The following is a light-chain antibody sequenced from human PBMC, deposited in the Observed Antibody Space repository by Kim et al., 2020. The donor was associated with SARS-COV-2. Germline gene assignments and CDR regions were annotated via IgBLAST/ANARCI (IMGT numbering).Light chain of an antibody. CDR1: QSIDTS. Sequence: PGERATLSCRASQSIDTSLAWYQHRPGQAPRLLVYDASIRATGVPDRFSGSGSGTDFTFTISSLEPEDFSTYYCQQRDSWPPAVSFGGGTKVDIK. CDR3: QQRDSWPPAVS. J-gene: IGKJ4*01. CDR2: DAS. V-gene: IGKV3-11*01.